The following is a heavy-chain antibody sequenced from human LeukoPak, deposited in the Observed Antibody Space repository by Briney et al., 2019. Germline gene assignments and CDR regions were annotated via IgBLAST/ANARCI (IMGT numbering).Heavy chain of an antibody. CDR2: ISGSGGST. D-gene: IGHD3-10*01. Sequence: GGSLRLSCAASGFTFSSHAMSWVRQAPGKGLEWVSAISGSGGSTYYADSVKGRFTISSDNSKNTLYLQMNSLRAEDTAVYYCAKDLEDYYLIGWFDPWGQGTLVTVSS. CDR1: GFTFSSHA. V-gene: IGHV3-23*01. J-gene: IGHJ5*02. CDR3: AKDLEDYYLIGWFDP.